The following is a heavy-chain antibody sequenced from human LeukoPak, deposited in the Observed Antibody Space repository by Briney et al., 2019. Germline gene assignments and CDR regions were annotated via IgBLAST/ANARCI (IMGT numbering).Heavy chain of an antibody. V-gene: IGHV1-69*05. CDR3: ARGVVPAARYYYYYMDV. D-gene: IGHD2-2*01. Sequence: SVKVSCKASGGTFSSYAISWVRQAPGQGLEWMGGLIPIFGTANYAQKFQGRVTITTDESTSTAYMELSSLRSEDTAVYYCARGVVPAARYYYYYMDVWGKGATVTLSS. CDR2: LIPIFGTA. CDR1: GGTFSSYA. J-gene: IGHJ6*03.